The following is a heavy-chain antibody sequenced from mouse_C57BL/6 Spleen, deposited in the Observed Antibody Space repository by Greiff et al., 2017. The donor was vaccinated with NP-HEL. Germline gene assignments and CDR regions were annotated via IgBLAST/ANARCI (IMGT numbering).Heavy chain of an antibody. D-gene: IGHD1-1*01. Sequence: VQLQQSGAELVKPGASVKLSCKASGYTFISYWMHWVKQRPGQGLEWIGYINPSSGYTKYNQKFKDKATLSADRSSSTAYMQLSSLTYEDSAVYYCARDCSSSCGAMDYWGQGTSVTVSS. CDR3: ARDCSSSCGAMDY. CDR2: INPSSGYT. CDR1: GYTFISYW. J-gene: IGHJ4*01. V-gene: IGHV1-7*01.